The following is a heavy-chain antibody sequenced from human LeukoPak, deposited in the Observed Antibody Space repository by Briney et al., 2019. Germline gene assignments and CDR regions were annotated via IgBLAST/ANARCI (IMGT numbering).Heavy chain of an antibody. CDR1: GGSISSSSYS. CDR3: ARRGPTVVVDY. J-gene: IGHJ4*02. V-gene: IGHV4-39*01. D-gene: IGHD4-17*01. Sequence: SETLSLTCTVSGGSISSSSYSWVWIRPPPGKGLECIRTIYYSGITYKNPSLKNRVTISIDTSRNQFSLTLTSVTAADTAVYYCARRGPTVVVDYWGQGTLVTVSS. CDR2: IYYSGIT.